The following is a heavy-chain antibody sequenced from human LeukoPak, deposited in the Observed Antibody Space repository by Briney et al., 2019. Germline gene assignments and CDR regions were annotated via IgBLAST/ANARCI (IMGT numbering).Heavy chain of an antibody. CDR2: IYYSGST. J-gene: IGHJ4*02. D-gene: IGHD6-19*01. V-gene: IGHV4-59*12. CDR1: GGSISSYY. Sequence: SETLSLTCTVSGGSISSYYWSWIRQPPGKGLEWIGYIYYSGSTNYNPSLKSRVTISVDTSKNQFSLKLSSVTAADTAVYYCARDRYSSGWYDPYWGQGTLVTVSS. CDR3: ARDRYSSGWYDPY.